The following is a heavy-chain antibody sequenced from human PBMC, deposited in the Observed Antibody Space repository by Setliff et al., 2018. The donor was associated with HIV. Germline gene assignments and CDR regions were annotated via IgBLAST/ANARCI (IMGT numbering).Heavy chain of an antibody. V-gene: IGHV3-23*01. Sequence: LSCAASGFTFRNYAMTWVRQAPGKGLEWVSTISPSSGGTNYADSVKGRFTISRDNSKNILYLQMNSLRVEDSAVYYCAKTVALLRAARLDLDYWGQGTLVTVSS. CDR3: AKTVALLRAARLDLDY. CDR2: ISPSSGGT. CDR1: GFTFRNYA. D-gene: IGHD6-6*01. J-gene: IGHJ4*02.